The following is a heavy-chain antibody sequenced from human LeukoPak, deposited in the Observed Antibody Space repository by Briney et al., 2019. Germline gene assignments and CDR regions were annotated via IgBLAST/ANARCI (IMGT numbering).Heavy chain of an antibody. CDR3: AREWQGGIAAAGTRIEGDY. CDR2: IKQDGSEK. J-gene: IGHJ4*02. Sequence: GGSLRLSCAVSGFSVSGYWMTWVRQAPGKGLEWVANIKQDGSEKNYVDSVKGRFTISRDNAENSLFLQMNSLRVEDTAVYYCAREWQGGIAAAGTRIEGDYWGQGTLVAVSS. V-gene: IGHV3-7*01. CDR1: GFSVSGYW. D-gene: IGHD6-13*01.